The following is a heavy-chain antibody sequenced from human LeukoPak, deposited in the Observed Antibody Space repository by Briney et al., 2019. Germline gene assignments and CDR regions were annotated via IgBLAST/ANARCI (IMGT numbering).Heavy chain of an antibody. CDR3: AREWQGGIAAAGTRIEGDY. CDR2: IKQDGSEK. J-gene: IGHJ4*02. Sequence: GGSLRLSCAVSGFSVSGYWMTWVRQAPGKGLEWVANIKQDGSEKNYVDSVKGRFTISRDNAENSLFLQMNSLRVEDTAVYYCAREWQGGIAAAGTRIEGDYWGQGTLVAVSS. V-gene: IGHV3-7*01. CDR1: GFSVSGYW. D-gene: IGHD6-13*01.